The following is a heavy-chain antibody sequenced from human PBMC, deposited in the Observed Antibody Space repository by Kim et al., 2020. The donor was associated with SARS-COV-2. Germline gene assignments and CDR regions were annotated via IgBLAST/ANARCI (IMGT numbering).Heavy chain of an antibody. V-gene: IGHV3-21*01. CDR3: AQGGEYSGYDSFDY. CDR2: ISSSSSYI. J-gene: IGHJ4*02. Sequence: GGSLRLSCAASGFIFSTYSMNWVRQAPGKGLEWVSFISSSSSYIYYADTVKGRFTISRDNAKNSLYLQMNSLRAEDTAVYYCAQGGEYSGYDSFDYWVQGTLVTVSS. D-gene: IGHD5-12*01. CDR1: GFIFSTYS.